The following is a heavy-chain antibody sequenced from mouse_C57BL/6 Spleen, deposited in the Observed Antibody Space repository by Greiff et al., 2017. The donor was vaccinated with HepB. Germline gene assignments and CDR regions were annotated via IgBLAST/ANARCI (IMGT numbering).Heavy chain of an antibody. CDR2: ISYDGSN. J-gene: IGHJ4*01. V-gene: IGHV3-6*01. CDR3: AREGDYDAYYYAMDY. CDR1: GYSITSGYY. D-gene: IGHD2-4*01. Sequence: EVQLVESGPGLVKPSQSLSLTCSVTGYSITSGYYWNWIRQFPGNKLEWMGYISYDGSNNYNPSLKNRISITRDTSKNQFFLKLNSVTTEDTATYYCAREGDYDAYYYAMDYWGQGTSVTVSS.